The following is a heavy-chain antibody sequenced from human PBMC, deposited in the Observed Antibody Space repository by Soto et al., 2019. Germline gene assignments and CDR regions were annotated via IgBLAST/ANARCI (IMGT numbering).Heavy chain of an antibody. CDR1: GFTFSSYG. Sequence: QAGGSLRLSCAASGFTFSSYGMHWVRQAPGKGLEWVAVIWYDGSNKYYADSVKGRFTISRDNSKNTLYLQMNSLRAEDTAVYYCASNYDILTGYWYFDYWGQGTLVTVSS. J-gene: IGHJ4*02. V-gene: IGHV3-33*01. CDR2: IWYDGSNK. D-gene: IGHD3-9*01. CDR3: ASNYDILTGYWYFDY.